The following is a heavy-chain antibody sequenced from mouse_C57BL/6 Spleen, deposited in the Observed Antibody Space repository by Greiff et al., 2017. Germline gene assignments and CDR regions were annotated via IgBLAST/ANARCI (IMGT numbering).Heavy chain of an antibody. CDR1: GFTFSSYA. CDR3: TRDRTDDSYFDY. D-gene: IGHD2-4*01. CDR2: ISSGGDYI. V-gene: IGHV5-9-1*02. J-gene: IGHJ2*01. Sequence: EVKLVESGAGLVKPGGSLKLSCAASGFTFSSYAMSWVRQTPEKRLEWVAYISSGGDYIYYADTVKGRFTISRDNARNTLYLQMSSLKSEDTAMYYCTRDRTDDSYFDYWGQGTTLTVSS.